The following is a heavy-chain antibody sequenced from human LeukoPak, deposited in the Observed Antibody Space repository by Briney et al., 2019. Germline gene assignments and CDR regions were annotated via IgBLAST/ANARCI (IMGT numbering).Heavy chain of an antibody. CDR1: GFTFSNEA. Sequence: PGGSLRLSCAVSGFTFSNEAMGWVRQLRGGGLEWVSTISPGGGTTYYAESMKGRFTISRDNSKSTLYLEMNSLRVEDTAVYYCAKGSIKDIVVVPAAQRPYYYYGMDVWGQGTTVTVSS. V-gene: IGHV3-23*01. J-gene: IGHJ6*02. CDR2: ISPGGGTT. D-gene: IGHD2-2*01. CDR3: AKGSIKDIVVVPAAQRPYYYYGMDV.